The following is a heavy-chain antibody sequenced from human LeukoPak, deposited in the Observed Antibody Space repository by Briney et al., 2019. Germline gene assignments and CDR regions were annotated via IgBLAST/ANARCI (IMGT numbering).Heavy chain of an antibody. CDR1: GFTFSSYA. J-gene: IGHJ5*02. CDR3: AKDRAGLLWFGEMSSWFDP. V-gene: IGHV3-23*01. D-gene: IGHD3-10*01. Sequence: GGSLRLSCAASGFTFSSYAMSWVRQAPGKWLEWVSAISGSGGSTYYADSVKGRFTISRDNSKNTLYLQMNSLRAEDTAVYYCAKDRAGLLWFGEMSSWFDPWGQATLVTVSS. CDR2: ISGSGGST.